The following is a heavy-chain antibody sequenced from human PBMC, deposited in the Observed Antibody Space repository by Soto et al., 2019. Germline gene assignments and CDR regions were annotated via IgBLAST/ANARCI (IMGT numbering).Heavy chain of an antibody. D-gene: IGHD2-8*01. CDR1: RFTFSSYA. CDR2: ISDSGDRT. J-gene: IGHJ4*02. CDR3: AKPLLMTAPLDYFDF. V-gene: IGHV3-23*01. Sequence: PGGSLRLSCAASRFTFSSYAMNWVRQAPGKGLQWVSGISDSGDRTYYADSVKGRFTISRDNSKNTLFLQMDSLRVDDTAIYYCAKPLLMTAPLDYFDFWGQGTLVTVSS.